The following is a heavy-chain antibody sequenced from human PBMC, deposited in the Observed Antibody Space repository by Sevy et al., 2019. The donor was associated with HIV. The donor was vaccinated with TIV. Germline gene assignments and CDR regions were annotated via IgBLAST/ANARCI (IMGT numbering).Heavy chain of an antibody. CDR3: VRGGAVAGPDAFDI. CDR1: GFTFSSYA. Sequence: GGSLRLSCAASGFTFSSYAMHWVRQAPGKGLEWVAVISYDGSNKYYADSVKGRFTISRDNSKNTLYLQMNSLRAEDTAVYYCVRGGAVAGPDAFDIWGQGTMVTVSS. J-gene: IGHJ3*02. V-gene: IGHV3-30-3*01. D-gene: IGHD6-19*01. CDR2: ISYDGSNK.